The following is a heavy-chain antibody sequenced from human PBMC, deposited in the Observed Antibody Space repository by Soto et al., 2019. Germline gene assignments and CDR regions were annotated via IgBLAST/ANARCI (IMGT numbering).Heavy chain of an antibody. CDR2: VWYDGGNK. Sequence: QVQLVESGGGVVQPGRSLRLSCAASGFTFRNYGMHWVRQAPAKGLEWVALVWYDGGNKNYVDSVKGRFTISRDNSKNTLYLPMNRLRDEDTAVYYCVRAAGYSGNDYVFYYGMDVWGQGTTVTVSS. J-gene: IGHJ6*02. CDR1: GFTFRNYG. D-gene: IGHD5-12*01. V-gene: IGHV3-33*01. CDR3: VRAAGYSGNDYVFYYGMDV.